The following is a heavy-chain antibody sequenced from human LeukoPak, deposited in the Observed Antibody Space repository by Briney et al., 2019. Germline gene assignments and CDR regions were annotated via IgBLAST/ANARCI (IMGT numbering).Heavy chain of an antibody. CDR1: GDSFSSYH. D-gene: IGHD3-16*01. Sequence: SETLSLTCTVSGDSFSSYHWSWLRQPPGKGLEWIGYISSRGSTSYNRSLKSRVTISVDTSKNQFSLKLNSVTAADTAVYYCARVGRGDHTWGSYSCDHWGQGTLVPVSS. J-gene: IGHJ4*02. CDR3: ARVGRGDHTWGSYSCDH. CDR2: ISSRGST. V-gene: IGHV4-59*01.